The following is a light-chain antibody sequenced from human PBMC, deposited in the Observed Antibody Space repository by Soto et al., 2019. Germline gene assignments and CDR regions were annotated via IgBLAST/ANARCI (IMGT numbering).Light chain of an antibody. CDR3: SSYAGSNNLV. Sequence: QSALTQPPSASGSPGQSVTISCTGTSSDVGGYNYVSWYQQHPGKAPKLMIYEVSKRPSGVPDRFSGSKSGNTASLTVSGRQAEDEADYYCSSYAGSNNLVFGTGTKVTV. J-gene: IGLJ1*01. V-gene: IGLV2-8*01. CDR1: SSDVGGYNY. CDR2: EVS.